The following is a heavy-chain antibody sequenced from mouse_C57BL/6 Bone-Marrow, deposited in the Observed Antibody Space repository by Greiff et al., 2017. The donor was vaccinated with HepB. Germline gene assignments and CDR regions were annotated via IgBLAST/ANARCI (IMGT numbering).Heavy chain of an antibody. CDR2: ISDGGSYT. CDR3: ARDQLVYFDY. CDR1: GFTFSSYA. D-gene: IGHD3-1*01. Sequence: EVKVEESGGGLVKPGGSLKLSCAASGFTFSSYAMSWVRQTPEKRLEWVATISDGGSYTYYPDNVKGRFTISRDNAKNNLYLQMSHLKSEDTAMYYCARDQLVYFDYWGQGTTLTVSS. V-gene: IGHV5-4*01. J-gene: IGHJ2*01.